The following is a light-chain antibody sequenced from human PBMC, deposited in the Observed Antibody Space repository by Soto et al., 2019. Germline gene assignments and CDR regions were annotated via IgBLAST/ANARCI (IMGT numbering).Light chain of an antibody. CDR3: CSYAGSSTSWV. CDR1: SRDAGHYNF. J-gene: IGLJ3*02. CDR2: EDS. V-gene: IGLV2-23*01. Sequence: QSALTQPASVSGSPGQSIPISCTGTSRDAGHYNFVSWYQQHPGKAPKVIIYEDSTRPSGVSNRISGSKSGNTASLTISGLQAEDEADYYCCSYAGSSTSWVFGGGTKLTVL.